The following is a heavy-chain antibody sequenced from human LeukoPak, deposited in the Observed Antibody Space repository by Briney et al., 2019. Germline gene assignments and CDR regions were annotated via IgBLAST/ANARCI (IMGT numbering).Heavy chain of an antibody. Sequence: PSETLSLTCTVSGGSISSSSYYWGWIRQPPGKGLEWIGSIYYSGSTYYNPSLKSRVTISVDTSKNQFSLKLSSVTAADTAVYYCARHPTSGYYYYGMDVWGQGTTVTVSS. CDR1: GGSISSSSYY. V-gene: IGHV4-39*01. D-gene: IGHD3-10*01. J-gene: IGHJ6*02. CDR2: IYYSGST. CDR3: ARHPTSGYYYYGMDV.